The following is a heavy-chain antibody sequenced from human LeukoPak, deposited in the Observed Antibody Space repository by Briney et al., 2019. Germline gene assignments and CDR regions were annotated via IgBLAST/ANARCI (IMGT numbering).Heavy chain of an antibody. J-gene: IGHJ5*02. CDR1: GGSFSGYY. V-gene: IGHV4-34*01. Sequence: PSETLSLTCAVYGGSFSGYYWSWIRQPPGKGLEWIGEINHSGSTNYNPSLGSRVTISVDTSKNQFSLKLSSVTAADTAVYYCATLSPSIFGVVTPKNWFDPWGQGTLVTVSS. CDR2: INHSGST. CDR3: ATLSPSIFGVVTPKNWFDP. D-gene: IGHD3-3*01.